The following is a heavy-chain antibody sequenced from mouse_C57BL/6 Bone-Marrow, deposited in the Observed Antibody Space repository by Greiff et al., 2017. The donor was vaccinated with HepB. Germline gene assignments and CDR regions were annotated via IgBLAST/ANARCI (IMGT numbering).Heavy chain of an antibody. V-gene: IGHV1-61*01. CDR3: ARSFYYYGFDY. CDR2: IYPSDSET. J-gene: IGHJ2*01. Sequence: QVQLQQSGAELVRPGSSVKLSCKASGYTFTSYWMDWVKQRPGQGLEWIGNIYPSDSETHYNQKFKDKATLTVDKSSSTAYMQLSSLTSEDSAVYYCARSFYYYGFDYWGKGTTLTVSS. D-gene: IGHD1-1*01. CDR1: GYTFTSYW.